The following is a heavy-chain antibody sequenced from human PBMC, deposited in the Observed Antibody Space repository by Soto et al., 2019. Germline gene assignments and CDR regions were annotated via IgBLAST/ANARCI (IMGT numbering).Heavy chain of an antibody. CDR2: INAGNGNT. Sequence: QVQLVQSGAEVKKPGASVKVSCKASGYTFTSYAMHWVRQAPGQRLEWMGWINAGNGNTKYSQKFQGTVTITGDASASTAYMELSSLRSEDTAVYYCARPAEGGYNYGYWGQGTLVTVSS. J-gene: IGHJ4*02. V-gene: IGHV1-3*01. D-gene: IGHD5-12*01. CDR3: ARPAEGGYNYGY. CDR1: GYTFTSYA.